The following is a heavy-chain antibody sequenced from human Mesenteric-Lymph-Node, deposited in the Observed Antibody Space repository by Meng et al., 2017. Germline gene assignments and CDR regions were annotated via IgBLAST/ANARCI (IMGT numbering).Heavy chain of an antibody. V-gene: IGHV4-34*01. CDR1: GGSFSVYY. CDR3: ARGRARVYGDYMFGDYYYYGMDV. CDR2: INHSGST. J-gene: IGHJ6*02. D-gene: IGHD4-17*01. Sequence: SQTLSLTCAVYGGSFSVYYWSWIRQPPGKGLEWIGEINHSGSTNYNPSLKSRVTISVDTSKNHFSLKLSSVTAADTAVYYCARGRARVYGDYMFGDYYYYGMDVWGQGTTVTVSS.